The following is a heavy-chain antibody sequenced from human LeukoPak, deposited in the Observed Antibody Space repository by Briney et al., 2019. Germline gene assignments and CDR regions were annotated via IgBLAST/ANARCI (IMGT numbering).Heavy chain of an antibody. CDR3: AKEVMIPF. J-gene: IGHJ4*02. CDR2: ISYEGSNK. V-gene: IGHV3-30*18. D-gene: IGHD3-16*01. CDR1: GFTFSSYG. Sequence: GGSLRLSCGAWGFTFSSYGMQGVREARGKGGEGVALISYEGSNKYYADCVKGRFTISRDNSKNTLYLQMNSLRAEDTAVYYCAKEVMIPFWGQGTLVTVSS.